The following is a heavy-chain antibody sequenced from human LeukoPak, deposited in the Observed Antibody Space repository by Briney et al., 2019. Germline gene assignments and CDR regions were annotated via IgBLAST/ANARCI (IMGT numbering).Heavy chain of an antibody. CDR2: ISSNSSTI. J-gene: IGHJ3*02. V-gene: IGHV3-48*01. CDR3: ARDGGTIFGVVILAFDI. Sequence: GGSLRLSCAASGFTFSSYSMNWVRQAPGKGLEWVSYISSNSSTIYYADSVKGRFTISRDNAKNSLYLQMNSLRAEDTAVYYCARDGGTIFGVVILAFDIWGQGTMVTVSS. D-gene: IGHD3-3*01. CDR1: GFTFSSYS.